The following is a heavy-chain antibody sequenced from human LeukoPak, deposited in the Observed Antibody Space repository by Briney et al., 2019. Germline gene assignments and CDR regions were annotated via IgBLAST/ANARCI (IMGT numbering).Heavy chain of an antibody. D-gene: IGHD3-3*01. CDR3: ARAGDDFWSGYYVD. CDR1: GYTFTSYG. V-gene: IGHV1-18*01. Sequence: ASVKVSCTASGYTFTSYGISWVRQAPGQGLEWMGWISAYNGNTNYAQKLQGRVNMTTDTSTSTAYMELRSLGSDDTAVYYCARAGDDFWSGYYVDWGQGTLVTVSS. CDR2: ISAYNGNT. J-gene: IGHJ4*02.